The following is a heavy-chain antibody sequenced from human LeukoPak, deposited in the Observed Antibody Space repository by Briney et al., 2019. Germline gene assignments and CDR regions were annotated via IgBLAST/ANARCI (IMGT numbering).Heavy chain of an antibody. Sequence: ASETLSLTCTFSGGSISSYYWIWIRQPPGKGLEWVGFIYYSGNTNYNPSLKSRVTISVDTSKNQFSLKLRSVTAADTAVYYCAREDRIAAAGSFDYWGQGTLVTVSS. V-gene: IGHV4-59*01. CDR2: IYYSGNT. CDR3: AREDRIAAAGSFDY. J-gene: IGHJ4*02. CDR1: GGSISSYY. D-gene: IGHD6-13*01.